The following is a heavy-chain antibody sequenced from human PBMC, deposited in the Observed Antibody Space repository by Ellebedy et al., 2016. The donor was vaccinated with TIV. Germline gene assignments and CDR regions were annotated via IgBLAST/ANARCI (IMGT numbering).Heavy chain of an antibody. CDR2: IYYSGST. CDR1: GGSISSYH. J-gene: IGHJ1*01. CDR3: AGGMTSVFQH. Sequence: MPSETLSLTCTVSGGSISSYHWSWIRQPPGKGLEWIGYIYYSGSTNYNPSLKSRVTISIDTSKNQFSLRLNSVTAADTAVYYCAGGMTSVFQHWGQGTLVTVSS. V-gene: IGHV4-59*08.